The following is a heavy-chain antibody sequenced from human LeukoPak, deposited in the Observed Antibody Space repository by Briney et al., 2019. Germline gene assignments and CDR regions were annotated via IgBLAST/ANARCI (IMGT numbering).Heavy chain of an antibody. Sequence: QPGGSLRLSCAASGFTFSSYAMSWVRQAPGKGLEWVSAISGSGGSTYYADSVKGRFTISRDNSKNTLYPQMNSLRAEDTAVYYCANGLLVRGAAPLDYWGQGTLVTVSS. V-gene: IGHV3-23*01. D-gene: IGHD3-10*01. CDR2: ISGSGGST. J-gene: IGHJ4*02. CDR1: GFTFSSYA. CDR3: ANGLLVRGAAPLDY.